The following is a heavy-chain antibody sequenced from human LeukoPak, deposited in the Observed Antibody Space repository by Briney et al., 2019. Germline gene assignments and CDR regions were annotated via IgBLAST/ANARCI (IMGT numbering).Heavy chain of an antibody. Sequence: PSETLSLTCTVSGGSINTNYWSWIRQPPGKGLEWIGYIYTSGSTNYSPSLKTRVTISIDKSTNPFSLRLRSVAATDTAVYYCARLYPLGGNTVRGYYYYMDVWGTGTTVTVSS. J-gene: IGHJ6*03. CDR3: ARLYPLGGNTVRGYYYYMDV. V-gene: IGHV4-4*08. CDR2: IYTSGST. CDR1: GGSINTNY. D-gene: IGHD4-23*01.